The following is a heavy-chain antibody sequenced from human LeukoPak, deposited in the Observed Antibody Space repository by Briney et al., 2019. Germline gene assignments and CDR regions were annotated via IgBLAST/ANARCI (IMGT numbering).Heavy chain of an antibody. CDR3: ARVGALSSSWLLY. Sequence: GGSLRLSCSASGFTFSSYETNWVRQAPGKGLEWVSTISSGGSTIYYADSVKGRFTISRDNAKNSLVLQMNSLRAEDTAVYYCARVGALSSSWLLYWGQGTLVTVSS. D-gene: IGHD6-13*01. CDR1: GFTFSSYE. V-gene: IGHV3-48*03. J-gene: IGHJ4*02. CDR2: ISSGGSTI.